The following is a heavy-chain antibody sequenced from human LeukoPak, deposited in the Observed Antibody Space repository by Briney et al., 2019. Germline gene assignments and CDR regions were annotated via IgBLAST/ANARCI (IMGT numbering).Heavy chain of an antibody. D-gene: IGHD5-24*01. CDR1: GGSISGYY. V-gene: IGHV4-59*01. Sequence: SETLSLTCSVSGGSISGYYWSWIRQPPGKGLEWIGYIYYSGSTNYNPSLKSRVTISVDTSKNQFSLKLNSVTAADTAVYYCARDSRDGISGHFDYRGQGILVTVSS. J-gene: IGHJ4*02. CDR2: IYYSGST. CDR3: ARDSRDGISGHFDY.